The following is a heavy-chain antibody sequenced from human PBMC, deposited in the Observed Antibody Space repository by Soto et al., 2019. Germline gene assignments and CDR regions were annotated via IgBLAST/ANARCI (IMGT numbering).Heavy chain of an antibody. J-gene: IGHJ4*02. V-gene: IGHV3-11*06. Sequence: GGSLRLSCVGSGFNFRIYTMSWIRQAPGKGLEWVSCISSSSSYTNYADSVKGRFTISRDNAKNSLYLQMNSLRAEDTAVYYCARSSDFDYWGQGTLVTVSS. CDR3: ARSSDFDY. CDR1: GFNFRIYT. CDR2: ISSSSSYT.